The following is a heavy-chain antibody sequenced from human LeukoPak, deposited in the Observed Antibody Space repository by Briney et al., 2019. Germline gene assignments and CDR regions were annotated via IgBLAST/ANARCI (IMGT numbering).Heavy chain of an antibody. CDR2: VIPIFGTA. D-gene: IGHD3-10*01. V-gene: IGHV1-69*13. CDR1: GGTFSSYA. Sequence: SVKVSCKASGGTFSSYAISWVRQAPGQGLEWMGGVIPIFGTANYAQKFQGRVTITADESTSTAYMELSSLRSEDTAVYYCARARTMVRGVLDPWGQGTLVTVSS. J-gene: IGHJ5*02. CDR3: ARARTMVRGVLDP.